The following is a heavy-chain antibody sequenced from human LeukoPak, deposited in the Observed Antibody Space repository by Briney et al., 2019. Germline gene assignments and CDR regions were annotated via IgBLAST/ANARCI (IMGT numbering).Heavy chain of an antibody. CDR3: ASRLVAESYYYGMDV. CDR2: INEDGSER. J-gene: IGHJ6*02. CDR1: GFTFSSYW. V-gene: IGHV3-7*01. Sequence: GGSLRLSCVASGFTFSSYWMTWVRQAPGKGLEGVANINEDGSERNYVDSVKGRFTISRDNAKKSVYLQMNSLRGDDTAVYHCASRLVAESYYYGMDVWGQGTTVTVSS. D-gene: IGHD2-15*01.